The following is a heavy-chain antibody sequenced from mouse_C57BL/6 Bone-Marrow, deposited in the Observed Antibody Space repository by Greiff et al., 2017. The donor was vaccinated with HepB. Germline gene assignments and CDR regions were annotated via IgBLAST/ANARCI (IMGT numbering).Heavy chain of an antibody. Sequence: VQLQQSGAELARPGASVKLSCKASGYTFTSYGISWVKQSTGQGLEWIGEIYPRSGNTYYNEKFKGKATLTADKSSSTAYMELRSLTSEDSAVYFCAREDYYGSSLFAYWGQGTLVTVSA. CDR3: AREDYYGSSLFAY. D-gene: IGHD1-1*01. CDR2: IYPRSGNT. CDR1: GYTFTSYG. J-gene: IGHJ3*01. V-gene: IGHV1-81*01.